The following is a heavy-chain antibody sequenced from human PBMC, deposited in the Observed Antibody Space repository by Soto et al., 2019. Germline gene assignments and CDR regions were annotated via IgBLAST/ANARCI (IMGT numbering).Heavy chain of an antibody. CDR2: INHSGST. CDR1: GGSFSGYY. V-gene: IGHV4-34*01. Sequence: SETLSLTCAVYGGSFSGYYWSWIRQPPGKGLEWIGEINHSGSTNYNPSLKSRVTISVDTSKNQFSLKLSSVTAADTAVYYCARDRTTYYYGSGSYYQHNWFDPWGQGTLVTVSS. J-gene: IGHJ5*02. D-gene: IGHD3-10*01. CDR3: ARDRTTYYYGSGSYYQHNWFDP.